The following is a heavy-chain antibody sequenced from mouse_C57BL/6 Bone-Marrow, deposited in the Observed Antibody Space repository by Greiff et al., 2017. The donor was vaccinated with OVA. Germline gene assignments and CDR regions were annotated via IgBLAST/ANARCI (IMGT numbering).Heavy chain of an antibody. V-gene: IGHV1-59*01. CDR2: IDPSDSYT. Sequence: VQLQQPGAELVRPGTSVKLSCKASGYTFTSYWMHWVKQRPGQGLEWIGVIDPSDSYTNYNQKFKGKATLTVDTSSSTAYMQLSSLTSEDSAVYDCARYMVLYYFDYGGQGTTLSVSA. J-gene: IGHJ2*01. D-gene: IGHD2-1*01. CDR1: GYTFTSYW. CDR3: ARYMVLYYFDY.